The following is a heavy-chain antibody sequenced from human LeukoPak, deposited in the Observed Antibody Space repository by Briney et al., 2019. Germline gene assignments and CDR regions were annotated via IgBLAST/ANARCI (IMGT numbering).Heavy chain of an antibody. J-gene: IGHJ2*01. CDR3: ARSTRRGYIVVVTAPRGYFDL. CDR1: GGSFSGYY. Sequence: SETPSLTCAVYGGSFSGYYWSWIRQPPGKGLEWIGEINHSGSTNYNPSLKSRVTISVDTSKNQFSLKLSSVTAADTAVYYYARSTRRGYIVVVTAPRGYFDLWGRGTLVTVSS. CDR2: INHSGST. V-gene: IGHV4-34*01. D-gene: IGHD2-21*02.